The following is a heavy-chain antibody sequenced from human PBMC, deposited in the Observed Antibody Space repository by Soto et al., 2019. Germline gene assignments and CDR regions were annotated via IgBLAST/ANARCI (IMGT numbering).Heavy chain of an antibody. CDR1: GFRFGDYA. J-gene: IGHJ4*02. Sequence: EVQLVESGGGLVKPGRSLRLSCTASGFRFGDYAVSWFRQAPGKGLEWVGFIRSEAYGGTTEFAASVKGRFTISRDDSKSIAYLQMNSLKTEDTAVYYCTRLVDGAAMVGLYWGQGTLVTVSS. CDR3: TRLVDGAAMVGLY. V-gene: IGHV3-49*05. CDR2: IRSEAYGGTT. D-gene: IGHD5-18*01.